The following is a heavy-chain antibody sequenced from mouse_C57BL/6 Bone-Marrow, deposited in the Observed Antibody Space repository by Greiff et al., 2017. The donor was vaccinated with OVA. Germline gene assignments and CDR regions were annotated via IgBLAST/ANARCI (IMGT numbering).Heavy chain of an antibody. J-gene: IGHJ4*01. CDR2: IDPENGDT. CDR1: GFNIKDDY. CDR3: TTSRPNYYAMDY. Sequence: VQLKQSGAELVRPGASVKLSCTASGFNIKDDYMHWVKQRPEQGLEWIGWIDPENGDTEYASKFQGEATITADTSSNTAYLQLSSLTSEDTAVYYCTTSRPNYYAMDYWGQGTSVTVSS. V-gene: IGHV14-4*01.